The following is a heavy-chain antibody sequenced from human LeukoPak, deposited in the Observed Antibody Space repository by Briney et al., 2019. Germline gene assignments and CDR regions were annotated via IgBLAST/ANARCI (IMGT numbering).Heavy chain of an antibody. J-gene: IGHJ6*02. CDR2: IRSNAYGGTA. CDR1: GFTFADYG. V-gene: IGHV3-49*03. CDR3: AKAARSYYYYGMDV. Sequence: GGSLRLSCTASGFTFADYGMSWFRQAPGKGLEWVGFIRSNAYGGTAEYAASVKGRFTISRDDSKSIAYLQMDSLKTEDTALYYCAKAARSYYYYGMDVWGQGTTVTVSS.